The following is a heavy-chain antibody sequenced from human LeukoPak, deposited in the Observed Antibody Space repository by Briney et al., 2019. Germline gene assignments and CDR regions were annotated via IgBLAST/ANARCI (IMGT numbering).Heavy chain of an antibody. CDR1: GYTFTGYY. Sequence: ASVKVSCKASGYTFTGYYMHWVRQAPGEGLEWMGWINPNSGGTNYAQKFQGRVTMTRDTSISTAYMELSRLRSDDTAVYYCARDRTRTGYSSGWYHDYWGQGTLVTVSS. CDR2: INPNSGGT. J-gene: IGHJ4*02. CDR3: ARDRTRTGYSSGWYHDY. V-gene: IGHV1-2*02. D-gene: IGHD6-19*01.